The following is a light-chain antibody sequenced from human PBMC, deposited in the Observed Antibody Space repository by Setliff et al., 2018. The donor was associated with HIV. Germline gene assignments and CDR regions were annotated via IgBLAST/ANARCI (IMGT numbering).Light chain of an antibody. J-gene: IGLJ2*01. CDR2: EGS. CDR3: CSYAGSTTVV. V-gene: IGLV2-23*01. Sequence: SALTQPASVSGSPGQSITISCTGTSSDVGSYNLVSWYQQHPGKAPKLMIYEGSERPSGVSNRFSGSKSGNTASLTISGLQAEDEADYYCCSYAGSTTVVFGGGTKVTVL. CDR1: SSDVGSYNL.